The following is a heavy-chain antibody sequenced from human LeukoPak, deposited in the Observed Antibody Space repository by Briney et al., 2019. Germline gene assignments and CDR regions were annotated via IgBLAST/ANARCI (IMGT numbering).Heavy chain of an antibody. CDR1: GYTFTSYG. CDR3: ARAPPYYYDSSGYYRGPDAFDI. Sequence: ASVKVSCKASGYTFTSYGISWVRQAPGQGLEWMGWISAYNGNTNYAQKLQGRVTMTTDTSTSTAYMELRSLRSDDTAVYYCARAPPYYYDSSGYYRGPDAFDIWGQGTMVTVSS. J-gene: IGHJ3*02. V-gene: IGHV1-18*01. CDR2: ISAYNGNT. D-gene: IGHD3-22*01.